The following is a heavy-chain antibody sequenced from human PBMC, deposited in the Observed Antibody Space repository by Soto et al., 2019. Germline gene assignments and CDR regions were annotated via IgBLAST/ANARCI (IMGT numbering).Heavy chain of an antibody. J-gene: IGHJ3*02. CDR1: GFTFSSYG. CDR2: IWYDGSNK. CDR3: ARVVGAHDAFDI. V-gene: IGHV3-33*01. D-gene: IGHD1-26*01. Sequence: GGSLRLSCAASGFTFSSYGMHWVRQAPGKGLEWVAVIWYDGSNKYSADSVKGRFTISRDNSKNTLYLQMNSLRAEDTAVYYCARVVGAHDAFDIWGQGTMVTV.